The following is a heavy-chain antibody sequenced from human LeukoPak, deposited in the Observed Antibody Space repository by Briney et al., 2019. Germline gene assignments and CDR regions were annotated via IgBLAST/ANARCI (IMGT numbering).Heavy chain of an antibody. CDR2: IIPVLGIA. V-gene: IGHV1-69*04. D-gene: IGHD3-22*01. Sequence: SVKVSCKASGGTFSSYAISWVRQAPGQGLEWMGRIIPVLGIANYAQKFQGRVTITADKSTSTAYVELSSLRSEDTAVYYCARDLRENYYDSSVPDYWGQGTLVTVSS. J-gene: IGHJ4*02. CDR1: GGTFSSYA. CDR3: ARDLRENYYDSSVPDY.